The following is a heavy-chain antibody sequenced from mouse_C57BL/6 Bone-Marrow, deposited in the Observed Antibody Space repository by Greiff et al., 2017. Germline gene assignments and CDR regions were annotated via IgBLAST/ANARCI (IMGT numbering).Heavy chain of an antibody. Sequence: QVQLKQSGAELVKPGASVTLSCKASGYTFPSYWMHWVKQRPGQGLEWIGMIHPNSGSTNYNEKFKSKATLTVDKSSSTAYMQLSSLTSEDSAVYYCARGDYDGAMDYWGQGTSVTVSS. CDR1: GYTFPSYW. V-gene: IGHV1-64*01. CDR2: IHPNSGST. CDR3: ARGDYDGAMDY. J-gene: IGHJ4*01. D-gene: IGHD2-4*01.